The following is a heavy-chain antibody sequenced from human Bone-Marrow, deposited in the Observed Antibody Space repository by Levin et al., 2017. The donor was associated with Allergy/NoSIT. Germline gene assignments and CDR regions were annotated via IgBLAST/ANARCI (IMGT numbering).Heavy chain of an antibody. V-gene: IGHV4-31*03. D-gene: IGHD1-1*01. J-gene: IGHJ4*02. Sequence: SETLSLTCTVSGGSISSAGYHWTWIRQYPGTGLEWIGYISYRGSTYFNPSLKSRLTMSIDTSEQHFSLNLTSVSAADTAIHYCARLDGYSFDYWGQGALVTVSS. CDR1: GGSISSAGYH. CDR3: ARLDGYSFDY. CDR2: ISYRGST.